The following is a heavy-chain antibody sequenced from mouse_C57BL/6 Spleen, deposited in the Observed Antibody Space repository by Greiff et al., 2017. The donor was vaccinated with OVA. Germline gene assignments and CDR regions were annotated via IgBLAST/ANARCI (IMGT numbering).Heavy chain of an antibody. Sequence: DVHLVESGGDLVKPGGSLKLSCAASGFTFSSYGMSWVRQTPDKRLEWVATISSGGSYTYYPDSVKGRFTISRDNAKNTLYLQMSSLKSEDTAMYYCARSTTVVDWYFDVWGTGTTVTVSS. CDR3: ARSTTVVDWYFDV. CDR2: ISSGGSYT. D-gene: IGHD1-1*01. CDR1: GFTFSSYG. V-gene: IGHV5-6*01. J-gene: IGHJ1*03.